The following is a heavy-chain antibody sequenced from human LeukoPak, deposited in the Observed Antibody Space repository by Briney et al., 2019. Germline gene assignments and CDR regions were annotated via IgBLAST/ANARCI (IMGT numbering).Heavy chain of an antibody. CDR3: ARVGGSDYVWGTYRSDY. Sequence: ASVKVSCKASGGTFSSYAISWVRQAPGQGLEWMGGIIPIFGTANYAQKFQGRVTITADESTSTVYMELSSLGSDDTAVYYCARVGGSDYVWGTYRSDYWGQGTLVTVSS. CDR2: IIPIFGTA. CDR1: GGTFSSYA. D-gene: IGHD3-16*02. J-gene: IGHJ4*02. V-gene: IGHV1-69*13.